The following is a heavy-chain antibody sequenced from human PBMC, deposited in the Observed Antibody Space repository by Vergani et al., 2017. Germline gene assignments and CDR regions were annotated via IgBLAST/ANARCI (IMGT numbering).Heavy chain of an antibody. CDR3: ASPLGAVAGNLDWYFDH. CDR2: INYSGST. Sequence: QVQLQQWGAGLLKPSETLSLTCAVYGGSFSGYYWGWIRQPPGKGLEWVGSINYSGSTYYNPSLKSRVTISVDRSKNQFSLKLSSVTAADTAVYYCASPLGAVAGNLDWYFDHWGQGTTVTVSS. CDR1: GGSFSGYY. V-gene: IGHV4-34*01. D-gene: IGHD6-19*01. J-gene: IGHJ6*02.